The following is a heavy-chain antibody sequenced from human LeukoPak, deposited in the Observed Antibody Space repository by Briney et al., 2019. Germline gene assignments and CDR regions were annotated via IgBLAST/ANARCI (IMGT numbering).Heavy chain of an antibody. CDR3: ARVLKAGNSGYYSDY. CDR1: GASISGYY. V-gene: IGHV4-59*01. D-gene: IGHD3-10*01. J-gene: IGHJ4*02. CDR2: IHCSGST. Sequence: SETLSLTCTVSGASISGYYWSWIRQPPGKGLECIGYIHCSGSTNYNPSLNSRVTISVDTSKNQFSLKLGSVTATDTALYYCARVLKAGNSGYYSDYWGPGTLVTVSS.